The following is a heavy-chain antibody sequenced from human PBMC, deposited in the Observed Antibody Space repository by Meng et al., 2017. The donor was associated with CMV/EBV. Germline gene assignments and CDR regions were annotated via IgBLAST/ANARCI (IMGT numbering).Heavy chain of an antibody. Sequence: SETLSLTCAVYGGSFSGQYWSWICQPPGKGLERIGEINHSGSTNYNPSLKSRVTISVDTSKNQSSLKLSSVTAADTAVYYCARRHIIRITMVRGVIDWFDPWGQGTLVTVSS. CDR3: ARRHIIRITMVRGVIDWFDP. J-gene: IGHJ5*02. D-gene: IGHD3-10*01. V-gene: IGHV4-34*01. CDR2: INHSGST. CDR1: GGSFSGQY.